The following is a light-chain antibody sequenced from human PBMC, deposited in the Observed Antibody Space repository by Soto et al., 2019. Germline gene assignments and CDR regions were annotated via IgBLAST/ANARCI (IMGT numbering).Light chain of an antibody. CDR2: DAS. CDR1: QSISEW. Sequence: DIQMTQSPSTLSASLGDRVTITCRASQSISEWLAWYQQKPGKAPKVLIYDASRLQSGVSSRFSGSVSGTEFNPTISSLQPDDVGTYYCQEYTLSSWTFGQGTKVQFK. CDR3: QEYTLSSWT. V-gene: IGKV1-5*01. J-gene: IGKJ1*01.